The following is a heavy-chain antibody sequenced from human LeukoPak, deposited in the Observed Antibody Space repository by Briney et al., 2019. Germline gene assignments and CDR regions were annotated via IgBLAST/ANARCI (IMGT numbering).Heavy chain of an antibody. CDR3: ARAGGDDYVWGSYRRMWFDP. V-gene: IGHV4-59*01. CDR1: GGSISSYY. J-gene: IGHJ5*02. CDR2: IYYSGST. Sequence: SETLSPTCTVSGGSISSYYWSWIRQPPGKGLEWIGYIYYSGSTNYNPSLKSRVTISVDTSKNQFSLKLSSVTAADTAVYYCARAGGDDYVWGSYRRMWFDPWGQGTLVTVSS. D-gene: IGHD3-16*02.